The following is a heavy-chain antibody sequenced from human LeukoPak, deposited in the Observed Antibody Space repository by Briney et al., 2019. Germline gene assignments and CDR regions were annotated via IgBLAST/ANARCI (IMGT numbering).Heavy chain of an antibody. V-gene: IGHV4-59*12. D-gene: IGHD3-9*01. CDR1: GGSISSYY. CDR2: IYYSGST. Sequence: TASETLSLTCTVSGGSISSYYWSWIRQPPGKGLEWIGYIYYSGSTNYNPSLKSRVTISVDTSKNQFSLKLSSVTAADTAVYYCARDILTGYEDYWGQGTLVTVSS. CDR3: ARDILTGYEDY. J-gene: IGHJ4*02.